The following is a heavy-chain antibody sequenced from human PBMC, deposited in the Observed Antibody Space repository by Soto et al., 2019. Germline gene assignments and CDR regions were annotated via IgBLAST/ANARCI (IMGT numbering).Heavy chain of an antibody. Sequence: GGSLRLSCAASGFXFSSYGMHWVRQAPGKGLEWVAVISYDGSNKYYADSVKGRFTISRDNSKNTLYLQMNSLRAEDTAVYYCAKGITMIVVVPNDAFDIWGQGTMVTVSS. CDR3: AKGITMIVVVPNDAFDI. J-gene: IGHJ3*02. CDR2: ISYDGSNK. CDR1: GFXFSSYG. D-gene: IGHD3-22*01. V-gene: IGHV3-30*18.